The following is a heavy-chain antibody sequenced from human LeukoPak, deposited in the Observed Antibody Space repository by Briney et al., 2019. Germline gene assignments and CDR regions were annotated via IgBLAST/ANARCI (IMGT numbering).Heavy chain of an antibody. D-gene: IGHD3-22*01. Sequence: SVKVSCKASGGTFSCYAISWVRQAPGQGLEWMGRIIPILGIANYAQRFQGRVTITADKSTSTAYMELSSLRSEDTAVYYCADSKDYDSSGYYGPFDPWGQGTLVTVSS. CDR2: IIPILGIA. J-gene: IGHJ5*02. CDR3: ADSKDYDSSGYYGPFDP. V-gene: IGHV1-69*04. CDR1: GGTFSCYA.